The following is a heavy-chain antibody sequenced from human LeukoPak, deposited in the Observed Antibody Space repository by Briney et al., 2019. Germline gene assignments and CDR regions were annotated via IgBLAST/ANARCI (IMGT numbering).Heavy chain of an antibody. CDR3: ANSYDGKIVPFDN. D-gene: IGHD4-23*01. Sequence: SETLSLTCTVPDGSIGNSFWNWVRQPPGKGLEWIAYIHTSGSTNYNPAFKSRVTLSVDTSKSQFSLRLNSVTASDTAGYYCANSYDGKIVPFDNWGQGTLVTVSS. J-gene: IGHJ4*02. V-gene: IGHV4-4*09. CDR2: IHTSGST. CDR1: DGSIGNSF.